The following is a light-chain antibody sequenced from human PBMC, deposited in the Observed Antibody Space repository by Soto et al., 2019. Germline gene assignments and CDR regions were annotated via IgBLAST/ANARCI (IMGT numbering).Light chain of an antibody. CDR2: GAY. V-gene: IGKV1-5*01. Sequence: DIQMTQSPSTLSASIGDRVTITCRASQSVSGWLALYHQKPREAPKLLIYGAYTLQGGVPSRFSGSGSGTDFTLTISCLQSEDFATYYCQQYYSYPLTFGGGTKVDIK. J-gene: IGKJ4*01. CDR3: QQYYSYPLT. CDR1: QSVSGW.